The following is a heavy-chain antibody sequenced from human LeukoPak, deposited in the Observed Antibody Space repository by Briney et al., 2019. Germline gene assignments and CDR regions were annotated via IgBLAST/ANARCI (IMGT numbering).Heavy chain of an antibody. Sequence: ASVKVSCKASGYTFTGYYMHWVRQAPGQGLEWMGWINPNSGGTNYARKFQGRVTMTRDTSISTAYMELSRPRSDDTAVYYCARDVTMVRGVRTFDPWGQGTLVTVSS. J-gene: IGHJ5*02. CDR2: INPNSGGT. V-gene: IGHV1-2*02. CDR3: ARDVTMVRGVRTFDP. CDR1: GYTFTGYY. D-gene: IGHD3-10*01.